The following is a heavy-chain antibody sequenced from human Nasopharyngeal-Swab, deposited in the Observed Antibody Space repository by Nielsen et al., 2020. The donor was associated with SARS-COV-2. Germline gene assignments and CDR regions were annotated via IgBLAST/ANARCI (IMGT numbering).Heavy chain of an antibody. Sequence: ASVKVSCKASGDTFTGYYMHWVRQDAGQGLEWMGWINPNSGGTNYAQKFQGRVTMTRDTSISTAYMELSRLRSDDTAVYYCARDDLTAYDAFDIWGQGTMVTVSS. CDR1: GDTFTGYY. CDR2: INPNSGGT. D-gene: IGHD7-27*01. CDR3: ARDDLTAYDAFDI. J-gene: IGHJ3*02. V-gene: IGHV1-2*02.